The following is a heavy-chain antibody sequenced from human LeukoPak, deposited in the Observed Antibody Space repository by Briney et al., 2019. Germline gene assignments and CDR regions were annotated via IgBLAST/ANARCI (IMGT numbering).Heavy chain of an antibody. CDR1: GYSFTSYG. Sequence: ASVKVSCRASGYSFTSYGITWVRQAPGQGLEWMGWISAYNGTTNYAQKLQDRVTMTTDTPTSTAYMELRSLRSDDTAVYYCARRFTYYYDSSGYPILGCWGQGTLVTVSS. J-gene: IGHJ4*02. CDR3: ARRFTYYYDSSGYPILGC. V-gene: IGHV1-18*01. CDR2: ISAYNGTT. D-gene: IGHD3-22*01.